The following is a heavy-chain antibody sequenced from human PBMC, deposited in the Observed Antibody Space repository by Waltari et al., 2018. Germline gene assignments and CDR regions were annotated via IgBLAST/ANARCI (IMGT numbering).Heavy chain of an antibody. CDR3: AKFTSFWSGYYSV. CDR2: ISGSGGST. Sequence: EVQLVESGGGLVQPGGSLRLSCAASGFTFSSYALSWVRKAPGKGLEWVSAISGSGGSTYYADSVKGRFTISRDNSKNTLYLQMNSLRAEDTAVYYCAKFTSFWSGYYSVWGQGTTVTVSS. CDR1: GFTFSSYA. J-gene: IGHJ6*02. D-gene: IGHD3-3*01. V-gene: IGHV3-23*04.